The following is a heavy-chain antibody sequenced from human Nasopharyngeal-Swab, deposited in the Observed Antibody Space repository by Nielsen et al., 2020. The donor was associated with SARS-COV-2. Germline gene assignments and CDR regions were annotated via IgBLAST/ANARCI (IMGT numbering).Heavy chain of an antibody. J-gene: IGHJ5*02. CDR1: GFTFTSYA. D-gene: IGHD2-15*01. Sequence: GESLKISCAASGFTFTSYAMNWVRHAPGKGLEWVSGMSGRGEKTYYAESVKGRFTISRDISKNTLYLQMNGLRAEDTAVYYCAKDSGAGFCDDGSCFPTNHWSLGTLVTVSS. V-gene: IGHV3-23*01. CDR2: MSGRGEKT. CDR3: AKDSGAGFCDDGSCFPTNH.